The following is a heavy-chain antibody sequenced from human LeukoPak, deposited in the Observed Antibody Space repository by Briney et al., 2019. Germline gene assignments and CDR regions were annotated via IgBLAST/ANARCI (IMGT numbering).Heavy chain of an antibody. J-gene: IGHJ6*03. V-gene: IGHV3-21*06. Sequence: AGGSLRLSCTASGFAQSTYSMLCVRQAPGKGLEWVSSISSTSAYIYYADSLKGRFTISRDNAKNSLYLQMNSLRAEDTAVYYCARGGGGHGRYYYYMDVWGIGTAVTVSS. CDR2: ISSTSAYI. CDR3: ARGGGGHGRYYYYMDV. CDR1: GFAQSTYS. D-gene: IGHD2-8*01.